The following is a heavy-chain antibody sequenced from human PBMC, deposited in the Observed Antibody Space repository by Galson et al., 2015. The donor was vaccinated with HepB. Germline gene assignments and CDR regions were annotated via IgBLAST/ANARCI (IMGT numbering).Heavy chain of an antibody. CDR1: GYTFTSYY. V-gene: IGHV1-46*03. J-gene: IGHJ5*02. D-gene: IGHD2-15*01. CDR3: ARGYCSGGSCWNWFDP. CDR2: INPNGGST. Sequence: SVKVSCKASGYTFTSYYMHWVRQAPGQGLEWMGIINPNGGSTSYAQKFQGRVTMTRDTSTSTVYMELSSLRSEDTAVYYCARGYCSGGSCWNWFDPWGRGTLVTVSS.